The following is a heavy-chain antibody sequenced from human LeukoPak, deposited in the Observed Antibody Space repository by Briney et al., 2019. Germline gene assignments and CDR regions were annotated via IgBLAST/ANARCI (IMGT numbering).Heavy chain of an antibody. D-gene: IGHD5-12*01. J-gene: IGHJ4*02. CDR2: IYNGGTT. Sequence: ETLSLTCTVSGFTVSSNYMSWVRQAPGKGLEWVSIIYNGGTTNYADSVKGRFTISRDNSKNTLHLQMNSLRVEDTAVYYCARGYIVADLDYWGQGTLVTVSS. CDR3: ARGYIVADLDY. V-gene: IGHV3-53*01. CDR1: GFTVSSNY.